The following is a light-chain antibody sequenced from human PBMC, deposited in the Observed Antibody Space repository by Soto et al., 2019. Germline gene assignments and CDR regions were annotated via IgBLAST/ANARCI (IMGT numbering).Light chain of an antibody. Sequence: QSALTQAASVSGSPGQSITISCTGTSSDVGGYNYVSWYQQHPGKAPKLMIYDASNRPSGVSNRFSGSKSGNTASLTISGLQAEDEADYYCSSYTSSSTYVFGTGTKVTVL. J-gene: IGLJ1*01. V-gene: IGLV2-14*01. CDR1: SSDVGGYNY. CDR3: SSYTSSSTYV. CDR2: DAS.